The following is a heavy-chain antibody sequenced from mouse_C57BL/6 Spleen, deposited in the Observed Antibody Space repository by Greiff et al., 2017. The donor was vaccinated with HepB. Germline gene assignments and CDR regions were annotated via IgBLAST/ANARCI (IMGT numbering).Heavy chain of an antibody. V-gene: IGHV1-59*01. D-gene: IGHD1-2*01. CDR2: IDPSDSYT. CDR1: GYTFTSYW. Sequence: VQLKQPGAELVRPGTSVKLSCKASGYTFTSYWMHWVKQRPGQGLEWIGVIDPSDSYTNYNQKFKGKATLTVDTSSSTAYMQLSSLTSEDSAVYYCARFETGYYFDYWGQGTTLTVSS. CDR3: ARFETGYYFDY. J-gene: IGHJ2*01.